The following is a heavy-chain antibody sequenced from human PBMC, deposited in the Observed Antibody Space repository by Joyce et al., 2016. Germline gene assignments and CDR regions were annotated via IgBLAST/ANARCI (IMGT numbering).Heavy chain of an antibody. CDR1: GFTFSSNY. D-gene: IGHD5/OR15-5a*01. CDR2: LYSGGDR. CDR3: ARGVLS. Sequence: EVQRVESGGDLIRPGGSLRLSCASSGFTFSSNYMTWVRQAPGKGLEWVSVLYSGGDRFYADSVKGRFTISRVSSTNTLYLQMNNLKVDDTAVYFCARGVLSWGQGTLVTVAS. J-gene: IGHJ5*02. V-gene: IGHV3-53*01.